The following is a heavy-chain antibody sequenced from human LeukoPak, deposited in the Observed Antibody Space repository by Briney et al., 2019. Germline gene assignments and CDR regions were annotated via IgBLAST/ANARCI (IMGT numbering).Heavy chain of an antibody. J-gene: IGHJ4*02. CDR2: ISSSGSTIYYV. Sequence: GGSLRLSCAASGFTFSDHYMSWIRQAPGKGLEWVSYISSSGSTIYYVYYADSVKGRFIISRDNAKNSLYLQMDSLRAEDTAVYYCARERGDSSGSHFDYWGQGTLVTVSS. CDR1: GFTFSDHY. CDR3: ARERGDSSGSHFDY. D-gene: IGHD3-22*01. V-gene: IGHV3-11*04.